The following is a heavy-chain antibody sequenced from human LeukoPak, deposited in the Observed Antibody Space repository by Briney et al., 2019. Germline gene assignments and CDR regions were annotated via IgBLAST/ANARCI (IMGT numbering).Heavy chain of an antibody. CDR3: TKSTNSCSGGSCYSGLDY. Sequence: SGGSLRLSRAASGITFSSYAMSWVRQAPGKGLEWVSTFSGSGGSKYYADSVKGRFTISRDNSRNTLYLQMNSLRAEDTAIYYCTKSTNSCSGGSCYSGLDYWGQGTLVTASS. CDR2: FSGSGGSK. J-gene: IGHJ4*02. CDR1: GITFSSYA. V-gene: IGHV3-23*01. D-gene: IGHD2-15*01.